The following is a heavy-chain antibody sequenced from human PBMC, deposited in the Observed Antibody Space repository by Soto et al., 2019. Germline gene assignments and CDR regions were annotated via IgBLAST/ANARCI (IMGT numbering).Heavy chain of an antibody. CDR2: IKQDGSGK. CDR3: ARDGDTIFGVVITDWYFDL. CDR1: GFTFSSYW. V-gene: IGHV3-7*03. D-gene: IGHD3-3*01. Sequence: PGGSLRLSCAASGFTFSSYWMSWVRQAPGKGLEWVANIKQDGSGKYYVDSVKGRFTISRDNAKNSLYLQMNSLRAEDTAVYYCARDGDTIFGVVITDWYFDLWGRGTLVTVSS. J-gene: IGHJ2*01.